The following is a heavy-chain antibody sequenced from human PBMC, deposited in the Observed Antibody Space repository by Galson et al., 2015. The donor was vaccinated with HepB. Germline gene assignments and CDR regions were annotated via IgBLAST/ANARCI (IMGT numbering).Heavy chain of an antibody. D-gene: IGHD6-19*01. J-gene: IGHJ4*02. V-gene: IGHV4-59*01. CDR2: IHYSGSA. CDR3: ARLPVAGTGEYYFDY. Sequence: LSLTCTVSGGSISSYYWSWIRQPPGKGLEYIGCIHYSGSADYNPSLKSRVTISVDTSKNQFSLKLSSVTAADTAVYYCARLPVAGTGEYYFDYWGQGTLVTVSS. CDR1: GGSISSYY.